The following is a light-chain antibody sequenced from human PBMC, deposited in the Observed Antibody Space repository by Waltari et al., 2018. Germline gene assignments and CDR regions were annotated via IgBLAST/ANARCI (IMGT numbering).Light chain of an antibody. CDR3: QQYNTDYT. CDR2: KAS. J-gene: IGKJ2*01. Sequence: DVQMTQSPSTLSASVGDTVSITCRASQSIMSWLAWYQQKAGKAPKVLISKASTLESGVPSRFSGSESGTEFTLTISNLQPDDFATYYCQQYNTDYTLGQGTILEIK. CDR1: QSIMSW. V-gene: IGKV1-5*03.